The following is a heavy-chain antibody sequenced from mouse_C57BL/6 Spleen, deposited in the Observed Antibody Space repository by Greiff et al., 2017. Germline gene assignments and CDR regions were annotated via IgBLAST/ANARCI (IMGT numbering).Heavy chain of an antibody. CDR1: GFTFSDYG. Sequence: EVQGVESGGGLVQPGGSLKLSCAASGFTFSDYGMAWVRQAPRKGPEWVAFISNLAYSIYYADTVTGRFTISRENAKNTLDLEMSSLRSEDTAMYYCARQGGYEGYFDYWGQGTTLTVSS. CDR3: ARQGGYEGYFDY. V-gene: IGHV5-15*01. D-gene: IGHD2-2*01. CDR2: ISNLAYSI. J-gene: IGHJ2*01.